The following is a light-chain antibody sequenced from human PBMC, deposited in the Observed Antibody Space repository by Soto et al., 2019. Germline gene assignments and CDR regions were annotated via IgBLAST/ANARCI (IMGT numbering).Light chain of an antibody. Sequence: PGLTQPRSASGTPGQRVIIYYNGSSSNIGRNDVNWYHQLPGAAPKLIIYSNDQRPSGVPDRFSGSRSGTSASLAINGLQSEDETDYYCAAWDGNLNGWVFGGGTKVTVL. J-gene: IGLJ3*02. V-gene: IGLV1-44*01. CDR2: SND. CDR3: AAWDGNLNGWV. CDR1: SSNIGRND.